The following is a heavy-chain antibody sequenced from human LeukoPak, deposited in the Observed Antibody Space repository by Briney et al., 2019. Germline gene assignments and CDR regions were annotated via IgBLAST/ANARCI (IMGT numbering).Heavy chain of an antibody. D-gene: IGHD2-2*02. Sequence: GGSLRLSCAASGVTLSSNYMRWVRQAPGKGVGWVSVIYSGGSTYYSDSVKGRFTISRDKCKKKIYHQMNSLRAEHTAVYYCARIPGHYYGMDVWGQGTTVTVSS. CDR2: IYSGGST. V-gene: IGHV3-66*01. CDR1: GVTLSSNY. CDR3: ARIPGHYYGMDV. J-gene: IGHJ6*02.